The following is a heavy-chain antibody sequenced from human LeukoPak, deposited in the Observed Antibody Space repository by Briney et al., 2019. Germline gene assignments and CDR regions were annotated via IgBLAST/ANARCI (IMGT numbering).Heavy chain of an antibody. CDR3: ARVGITMVRGVSPGYYFDY. J-gene: IGHJ4*02. CDR2: IIPIFGTA. Sequence: SVKISCKASGGTFSSYAISWVRQAPGQGLEWMGGIIPIFGTANYAQKFQGRVTITADESTSTAYMELSSLRSEDTAVYYCARVGITMVRGVSPGYYFDYWGQGTLVTVSS. CDR1: GGTFSSYA. V-gene: IGHV1-69*01. D-gene: IGHD3-10*01.